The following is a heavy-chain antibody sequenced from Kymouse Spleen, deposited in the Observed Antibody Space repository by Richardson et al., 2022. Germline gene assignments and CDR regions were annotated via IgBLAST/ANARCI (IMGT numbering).Heavy chain of an antibody. CDR1: GFTFDDYA. J-gene: IGHJ4*02. V-gene: IGHV3-9*01. Sequence: EVQLVESGGGLVQPGRSLRLSCAASGFTFDDYAMHWVRQAPGKGLEWVSGISWNSGSIGYADSVKGRFTISRDNAKNSLYLQMNSLRAEDTALYYCAKTLIAAAGTPYFDYWGQGTLVTVSS. CDR2: ISWNSGSI. D-gene: IGHD6-13*01. CDR3: AKTLIAAAGTPYFDY.